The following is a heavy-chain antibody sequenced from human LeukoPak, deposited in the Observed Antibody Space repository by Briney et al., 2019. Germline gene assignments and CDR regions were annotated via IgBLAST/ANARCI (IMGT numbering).Heavy chain of an antibody. CDR1: GFTVSSNY. J-gene: IGHJ4*02. CDR3: AKLSGYSKYYFDY. D-gene: IGHD2-15*01. V-gene: IGHV3-23*01. Sequence: PGGSLRLSCAASGFTVSSNYMSWVRQAPGKGLEWVSAISGSGGSTYYADSVKGRFTISRDNSKNTLYLQMNSLRAEDTAVYYSAKLSGYSKYYFDYWGQGTLVTVSS. CDR2: ISGSGGST.